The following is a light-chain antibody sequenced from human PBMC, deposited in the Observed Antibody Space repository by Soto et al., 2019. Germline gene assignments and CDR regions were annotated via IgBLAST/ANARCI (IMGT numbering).Light chain of an antibody. J-gene: IGLJ2*01. CDR1: TGAVITGHY. Sequence: QAVVTQEPSLTVSPGGTVTLTCGSSTGAVITGHYPYWFQQKPSQAPRTLIYDTSDKHSWTPARFSGSLLGGKAALTLSGAQPEDEADYYCLLYYSGARVFGGGTKLTVL. V-gene: IGLV7-46*01. CDR2: DTS. CDR3: LLYYSGARV.